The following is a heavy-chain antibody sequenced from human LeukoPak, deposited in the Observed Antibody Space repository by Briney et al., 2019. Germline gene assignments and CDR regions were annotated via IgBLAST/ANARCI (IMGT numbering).Heavy chain of an antibody. J-gene: IGHJ4*02. CDR3: AKDLVTGSLDY. V-gene: IGHV3-23*01. CDR2: ISSSGGST. CDR1: GFTFSSYW. Sequence: GGSLRLSCAASGFTFSSYWMTWVRQAPGKGLEWVSSISSSGGSTYYAVSVRGRFTISRDNSKNTLYLQMNSLRAEDAAIYYCAKDLVTGSLDYWGQGTLVTVSS. D-gene: IGHD3-10*01.